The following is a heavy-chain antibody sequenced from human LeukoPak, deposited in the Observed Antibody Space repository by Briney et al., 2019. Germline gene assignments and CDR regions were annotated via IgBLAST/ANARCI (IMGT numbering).Heavy chain of an antibody. Sequence: GASVKVSCKASGYTFTAYYMHWVRQAPGQGLEWMGWINPNSGGTNYPQKFQGRVTMTRDTSIGTAYMDLSRLRSDDTAVYYCASARDSGSYPSPFDYWGQGTLVTVSS. CDR1: GYTFTAYY. J-gene: IGHJ4*02. CDR3: ASARDSGSYPSPFDY. CDR2: INPNSGGT. V-gene: IGHV1-2*02. D-gene: IGHD1-26*01.